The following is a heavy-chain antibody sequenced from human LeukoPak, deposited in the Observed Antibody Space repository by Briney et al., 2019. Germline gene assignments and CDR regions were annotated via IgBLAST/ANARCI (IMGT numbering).Heavy chain of an antibody. CDR1: GFSFSSYG. J-gene: IGHJ3*02. CDR2: IWYDASEK. CDR3: ARLRVNIAFDI. Sequence: PGGSLRLSCAASGFSFSSYGMLWVRQAPGKGLEWVAVIWYDASEKFYADSVKGRFAISRDNSKNTLDLQMSSLRAEDTALYYCARLRVNIAFDIWGQGTMVTVSS. V-gene: IGHV3-33*01.